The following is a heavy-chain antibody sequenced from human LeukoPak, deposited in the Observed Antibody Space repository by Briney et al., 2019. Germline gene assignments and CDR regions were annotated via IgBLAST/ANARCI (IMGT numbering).Heavy chain of an antibody. Sequence: PGGSLRLSCAASGFTFSDYYLSWIRQAPGEGLAWVSYISSSGSDIFYADSAKGRFTISRDNAKNSLYLQMNSLRAEDTAIYYCARGHYGLDVWGQGTTVTVSS. J-gene: IGHJ6*02. CDR2: ISSSGSDI. CDR3: ARGHYGLDV. V-gene: IGHV3-11*01. CDR1: GFTFSDYY.